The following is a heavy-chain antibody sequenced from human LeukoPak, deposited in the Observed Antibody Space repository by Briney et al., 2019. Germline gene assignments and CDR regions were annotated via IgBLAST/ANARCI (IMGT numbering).Heavy chain of an antibody. CDR3: AREPLSTSRWCDP. J-gene: IGHJ5*02. Sequence: SETLSLTCAVSGGSISSGGYSWSWIRQPPGKGLEWIGYIYHSGSTYYNPSLKSRVTISVDRSKNQFSLKLSSVTAADTAVYYCAREPLSTSRWCDPWGQGTLVTVSS. CDR1: GGSISSGGYS. CDR2: IYHSGST. V-gene: IGHV4-30-2*01.